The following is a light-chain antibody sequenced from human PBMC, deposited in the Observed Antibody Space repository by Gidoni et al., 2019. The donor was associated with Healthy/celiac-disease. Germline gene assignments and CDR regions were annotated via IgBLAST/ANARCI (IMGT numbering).Light chain of an antibody. Sequence: EIVLTQSRGTLSLSPGERATLSCRASQSVSSSYLAWYQQKPGQAPRLLIDGASSRATGIPDRFSGSGSGTDFTLTISRLEPEDFAVYYCQQYGSSPWTFGQGTKVEIK. CDR2: GAS. V-gene: IGKV3-20*01. CDR1: QSVSSSY. J-gene: IGKJ1*01. CDR3: QQYGSSPWT.